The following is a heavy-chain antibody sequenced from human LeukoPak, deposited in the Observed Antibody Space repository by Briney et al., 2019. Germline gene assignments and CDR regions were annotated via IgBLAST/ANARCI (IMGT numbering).Heavy chain of an antibody. V-gene: IGHV3-13*01. Sequence: GGSLRLSCATSEFPFSAYDMHWVRQAPGKGLEWVSAFGSAGDTYYPDAVKGRCTISRDYGKNSLYLQMNSLRPGDTAVYFCVRGALPGDNWYFDLWGRGTLVTVSS. D-gene: IGHD5-24*01. CDR1: EFPFSAYD. J-gene: IGHJ2*01. CDR2: FGSAGDT. CDR3: VRGALPGDNWYFDL.